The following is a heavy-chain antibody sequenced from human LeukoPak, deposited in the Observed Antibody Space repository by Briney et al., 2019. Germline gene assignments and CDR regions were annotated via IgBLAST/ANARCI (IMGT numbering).Heavy chain of an antibody. CDR1: GFTFSDYT. Sequence: GGSLRLSCAASGFTFSDYTMTWVRQAPGKGLEWVALISYDGSHEYYPASVKGRFTISRDNSKNTLSLQMDSLRPEDTAVYYCAKSQLIGSYHPPGYWGQGTLVTVSS. CDR2: ISYDGSHE. V-gene: IGHV3-30*18. CDR3: AKSQLIGSYHPPGY. D-gene: IGHD3-10*01. J-gene: IGHJ4*02.